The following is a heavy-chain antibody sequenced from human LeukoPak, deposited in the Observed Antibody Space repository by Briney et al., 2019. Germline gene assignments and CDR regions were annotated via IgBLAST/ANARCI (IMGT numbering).Heavy chain of an antibody. J-gene: IGHJ6*03. D-gene: IGHD3-10*01. Sequence: SGGSLRLSCAASGFTFSSYAMSWVRQAPGKGLEWVSAISGSGGSTYYADSVKGRFTISRDNSKNTLYLQMNSLRAEDTAVYYCAKGANLTMVRGVTIYYYYYYMDVWGKGTTVTVSS. V-gene: IGHV3-23*01. CDR3: AKGANLTMVRGVTIYYYYYYMDV. CDR2: ISGSGGST. CDR1: GFTFSSYA.